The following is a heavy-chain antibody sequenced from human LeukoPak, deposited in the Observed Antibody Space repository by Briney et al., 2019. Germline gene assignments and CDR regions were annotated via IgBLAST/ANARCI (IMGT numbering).Heavy chain of an antibody. CDR2: IYYSGST. D-gene: IGHD3-16*02. CDR1: GGSISGYY. Sequence: SETLSLTCTVSGGSISGYYWSWIRQPPGKGLEWIGYIYYSGSTNYNPSLKSRVTISVDTSKNQFSLKLSSVTAADTAVYYCARSIIFPGLDYVWGSYRRDGYYFDYWGQGTLVTVSS. J-gene: IGHJ4*02. V-gene: IGHV4-59*01. CDR3: ARSIIFPGLDYVWGSYRRDGYYFDY.